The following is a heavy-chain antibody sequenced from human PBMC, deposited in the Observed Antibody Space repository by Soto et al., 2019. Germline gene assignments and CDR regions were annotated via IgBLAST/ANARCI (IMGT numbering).Heavy chain of an antibody. J-gene: IGHJ4*02. D-gene: IGHD2-15*01. CDR1: GGTFSSYT. V-gene: IGHV1-69*02. CDR2: IIPILGIA. Sequence: SVKVSCKASGGTFSSYTISWVRQAPGQGLEWMGRIIPILGIANYAQKFQGRVTITADKSTGTAYMELSSLRSEDTAVYYCARAAPNCSGGSCYLFDYWGQGTLVTVSS. CDR3: ARAAPNCSGGSCYLFDY.